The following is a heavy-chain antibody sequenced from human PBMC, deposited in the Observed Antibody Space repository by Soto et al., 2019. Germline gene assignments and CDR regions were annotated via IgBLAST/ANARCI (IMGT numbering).Heavy chain of an antibody. Sequence: GGSLRLSCAASGFTFSSYWMSWVRQAPGKGLEWVANIKQDGSEKYYVDSVKGRFTISRDNAKNSLYLQMNSLRAEDTSVYDCARVQWFGELMMDVWGQGTTVTVSS. CDR3: ARVQWFGELMMDV. V-gene: IGHV3-7*01. D-gene: IGHD3-10*01. J-gene: IGHJ6*02. CDR2: IKQDGSEK. CDR1: GFTFSSYW.